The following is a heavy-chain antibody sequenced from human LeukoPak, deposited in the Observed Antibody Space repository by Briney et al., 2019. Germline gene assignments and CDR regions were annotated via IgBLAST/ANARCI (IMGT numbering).Heavy chain of an antibody. V-gene: IGHV1-18*01. J-gene: IGHJ6*03. Sequence: ASVKVSCKASGYTFTTYGISWVRQAPGQGLEWVGWISPYIGDTNYAQKLQGRVTMTTDTSTSTAYMELRSLRADDTAVYFCARGPSFSNSLYYYYYYMDVWAKGTAVTVSS. CDR1: GYTFTTYG. CDR3: ARGPSFSNSLYYYYYYMDV. D-gene: IGHD4-11*01. CDR2: ISPYIGDT.